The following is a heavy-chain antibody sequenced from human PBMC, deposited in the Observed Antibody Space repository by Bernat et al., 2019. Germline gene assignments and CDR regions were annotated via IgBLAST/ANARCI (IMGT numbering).Heavy chain of an antibody. CDR1: GFTFSSYG. J-gene: IGHJ6*02. D-gene: IGHD3-22*01. CDR3: AKELDDSSGYYQWFYYGMDV. CDR2: ISYDGSNK. V-gene: IGHV3-30*18. Sequence: QVQLVESGGGVVQPGRSLRLSCAASGFTFSSYGIHWVRQAPGKGLEWVAVISYDGSNKYYADSVKGRFTISRDNSKNTLYLQMNSLRAEDTAVYYCAKELDDSSGYYQWFYYGMDVWGQGTTVTVSS.